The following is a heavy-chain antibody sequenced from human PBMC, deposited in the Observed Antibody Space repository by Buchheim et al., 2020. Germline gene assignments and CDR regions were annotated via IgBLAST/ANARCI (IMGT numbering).Heavy chain of an antibody. CDR3: ARGYSSSSFYYYGMDV. D-gene: IGHD6-6*01. J-gene: IGHJ6*02. V-gene: IGHV3-48*03. CDR2: ISSSGSTI. Sequence: EVQLVESGGGVVRPGGSLSLSCAASGFTFDDYGMSWVRQAPGKGLEWVSYISSSGSTIYYADSVKGRFTIFRDNAKNSLYLQMNSLRAEDTAVYYCARGYSSSSFYYYGMDVWGQGTT. CDR1: GFTFDDYG.